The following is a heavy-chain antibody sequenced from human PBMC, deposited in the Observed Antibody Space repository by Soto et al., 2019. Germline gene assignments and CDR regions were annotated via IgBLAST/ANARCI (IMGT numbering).Heavy chain of an antibody. CDR2: IYYSGST. J-gene: IGHJ5*02. CDR3: ARHQFEWEPRLYP. D-gene: IGHD1-26*01. V-gene: IGHV4-39*01. Sequence: QLQLQESGPGLVKPSETLSLTCTVSGGSISSSSYYWGWIRQPPGKGLEWIGSIYYSGSTYYNPSLKSRVTISVDTSKNQFSLKLSSVTAADTAVYYCARHQFEWEPRLYPWGQGTLVTVSS. CDR1: GGSISSSSYY.